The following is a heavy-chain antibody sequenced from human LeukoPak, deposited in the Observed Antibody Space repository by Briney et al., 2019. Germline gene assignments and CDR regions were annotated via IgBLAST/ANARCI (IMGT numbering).Heavy chain of an antibody. CDR1: GYTFTSYY. D-gene: IGHD3-22*01. CDR3: ARDHTYYYDSSGYYYVY. V-gene: IGHV1-2*02. CDR2: INPNSGGT. Sequence: GASVKVSCKASGYTFTSYYMHWVRQAPGQGLEWMGCINPNSGGTNSAQKFQGRVTMTRDTSISTAYMELSRLRSDDTAVYYCARDHTYYYDSSGYYYVYWGQGTLVTVSS. J-gene: IGHJ4*02.